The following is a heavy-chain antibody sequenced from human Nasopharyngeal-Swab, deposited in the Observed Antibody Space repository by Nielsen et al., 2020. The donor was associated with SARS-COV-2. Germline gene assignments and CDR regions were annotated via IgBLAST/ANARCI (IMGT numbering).Heavy chain of an antibody. D-gene: IGHD6-25*01. CDR1: GYSFTSYW. CDR2: IYPGDSET. Sequence: GRSLRLSCKGSGYSFTSYWIGWVRQMPGKGLEWMGIIYPGDSETRYSPSFQGQVTIPADKSISTAYLQWSSLKASDTAMYYCARRSSIAAYYYYMDVWGKGTTVTVSS. V-gene: IGHV5-51*01. CDR3: ARRSSIAAYYYYMDV. J-gene: IGHJ6*03.